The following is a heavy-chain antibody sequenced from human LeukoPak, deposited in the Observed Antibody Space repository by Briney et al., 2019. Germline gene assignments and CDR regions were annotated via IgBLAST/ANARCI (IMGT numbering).Heavy chain of an antibody. CDR2: MNPNSGNT. V-gene: IGHV1-8*02. CDR1: GYTFTGYY. Sequence: ASVKVSCKASGYTFTGYYMHWVRQATGQGLEWMGWMNPNSGNTGYAQKFQGRVTMTRNTSISTAYMELSSLRSEDTAVYYCARRLVRGGYYYYGMDVWGQGTTVTVSS. D-gene: IGHD6-19*01. J-gene: IGHJ6*02. CDR3: ARRLVRGGYYYYGMDV.